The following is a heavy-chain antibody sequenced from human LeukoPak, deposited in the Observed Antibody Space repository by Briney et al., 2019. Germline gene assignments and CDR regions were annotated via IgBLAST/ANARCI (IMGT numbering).Heavy chain of an antibody. CDR3: ARRGYSSSWYGY. Sequence: PSETLSLTCTVAGDSISSSSYYWDWIRQPPGKGLEWIGDIFNSGSTYYNPSLKSRVTLSVDTSKNQFSLKLSSVTAADTAVYYCARRGYSSSWYGYWGQGTLVTVSS. V-gene: IGHV4-39*07. D-gene: IGHD6-13*01. CDR2: IFNSGST. CDR1: GDSISSSSYY. J-gene: IGHJ4*02.